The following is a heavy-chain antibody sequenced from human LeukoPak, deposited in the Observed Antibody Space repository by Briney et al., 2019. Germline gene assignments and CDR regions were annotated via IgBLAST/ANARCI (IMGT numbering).Heavy chain of an antibody. J-gene: IGHJ4*02. D-gene: IGHD6-6*01. CDR2: IKQDGSEK. V-gene: IGHV3-7*01. Sequence: PGGSLRPSCAASGFTFSSYWMSWVRQAPGKGVEWVANIKQDGSEKYYVDSVKGRFTISRDNAKLSLYLQMNSLRAEDTAVYYCARDLYSSSFPYYRGQGTLVTVSS. CDR1: GFTFSSYW. CDR3: ARDLYSSSFPYY.